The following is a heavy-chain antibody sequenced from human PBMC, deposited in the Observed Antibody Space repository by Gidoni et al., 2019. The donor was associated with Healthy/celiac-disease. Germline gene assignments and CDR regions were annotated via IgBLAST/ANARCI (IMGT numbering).Heavy chain of an antibody. CDR3: AKGLYSNYVHRGFDY. D-gene: IGHD4-4*01. J-gene: IGHJ4*02. CDR2: ISGSGGST. V-gene: IGHV3-23*01. CDR1: GFTFSSYA. Sequence: EVQLLESGGGLVQPGGSLRISCAASGFTFSSYAMRWVRQAPGKGLEWVSAISGSGGSTYYADSVKGRFTISRDNSKNTLYLQMNSLRAEDTAVYYCAKGLYSNYVHRGFDYWGQGTLVTVSS.